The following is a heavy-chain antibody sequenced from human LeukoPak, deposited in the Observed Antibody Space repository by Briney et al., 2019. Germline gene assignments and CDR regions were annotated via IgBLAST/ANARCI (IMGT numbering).Heavy chain of an antibody. CDR2: ISGSGGST. Sequence: GGSLRLSCAASGFTFSSYAMSWVRQAPGKGLEWVSAISGSGGSTYYADSVKGRFTISRDNSKNTLYLQMNSLRAEDTAVYYCARDTAIILYGMDVWGQGTTVTVSS. J-gene: IGHJ6*02. V-gene: IGHV3-23*01. CDR3: ARDTAIILYGMDV. CDR1: GFTFSSYA.